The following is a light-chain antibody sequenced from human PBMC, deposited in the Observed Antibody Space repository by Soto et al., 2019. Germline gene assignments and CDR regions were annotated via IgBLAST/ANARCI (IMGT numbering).Light chain of an antibody. CDR2: KAS. J-gene: IGKJ1*01. CDR3: QQYINRWT. CDR1: QSISTW. Sequence: DIQMTQSPSTLSASVGDRVTITCRASQSISTWLAWYQQKPGKAPKLLIYKASSLESGVPSRFSGSGSGTEFTLTISRLQPDDFATYYCQQYINRWTFGQGTKV. V-gene: IGKV1-5*03.